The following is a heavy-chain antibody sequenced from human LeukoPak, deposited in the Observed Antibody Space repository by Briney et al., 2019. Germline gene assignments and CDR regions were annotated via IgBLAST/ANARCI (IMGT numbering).Heavy chain of an antibody. V-gene: IGHV3-7*04. CDR1: GFTFSRYW. Sequence: GGSLRLSCAPSGFTFSRYWMSWVRQAPGKGLEWVANINEDGSEEYYVDSVRGRFTIARDNAKNSLYLQMNSLRAEDTVVYYSSRGGDGTAARDYWGQGTLVTVSS. CDR2: INEDGSEE. CDR3: SRGGDGTAARDY. D-gene: IGHD2-15*01. J-gene: IGHJ4*02.